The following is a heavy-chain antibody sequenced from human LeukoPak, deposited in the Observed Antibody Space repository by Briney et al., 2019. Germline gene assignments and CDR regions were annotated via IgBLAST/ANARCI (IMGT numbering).Heavy chain of an antibody. Sequence: SETLSLTCTVSGGSISSSSYYWGWIRQPPGKGLEWIGYIYYSGSTYYNPSLKSRVTISVDTSKNQFSLKLSSVTAADTAVYYCARVMGTSWFDPWGQGTLVTVSS. CDR2: IYYSGST. D-gene: IGHD7-27*01. V-gene: IGHV4-30-4*08. CDR1: GGSISSSSYY. J-gene: IGHJ5*02. CDR3: ARVMGTSWFDP.